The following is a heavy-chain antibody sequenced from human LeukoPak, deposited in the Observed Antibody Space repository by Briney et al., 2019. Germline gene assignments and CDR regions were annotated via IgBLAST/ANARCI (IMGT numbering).Heavy chain of an antibody. CDR3: ARVMVAAAVIFDY. J-gene: IGHJ4*02. V-gene: IGHV3-30*04. Sequence: GGSLRLSCAASGFTFSSYAMHWVRQAPGKGLEWVAVISYDGSNKYYADSVKGRFTISRDNSKNTLYLQMNSLRAEDTAVYYCARVMVAAAVIFDYWGQGTLVTVSS. CDR1: GFTFSSYA. D-gene: IGHD6-13*01. CDR2: ISYDGSNK.